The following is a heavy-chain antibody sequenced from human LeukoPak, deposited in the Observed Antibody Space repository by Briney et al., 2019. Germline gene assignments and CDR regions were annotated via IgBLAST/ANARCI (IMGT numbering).Heavy chain of an antibody. J-gene: IGHJ4*02. CDR2: INPNNGGT. Sequence: ASVKASCKASGSTFTGYYMHWVRQAPGLELEGWGWINPNNGGTNYAQKFQGRFTMTRDTSISTAYMELSRLRSDDTAVYYCARGYVFGSYYLLPVNCGGQGTLVTASS. CDR3: ARGYVFGSYYLLPVNC. CDR1: GSTFTGYY. D-gene: IGHD1-26*01. V-gene: IGHV1-2*02.